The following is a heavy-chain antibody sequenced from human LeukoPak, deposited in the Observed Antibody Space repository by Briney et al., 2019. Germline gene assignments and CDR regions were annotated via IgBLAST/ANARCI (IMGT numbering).Heavy chain of an antibody. J-gene: IGHJ5*02. CDR2: FDPEDGET. CDR1: GYTLTELS. V-gene: IGHV1-24*01. Sequence: GASVKVSCKVSGYTLTELSMHWVRQAPGKGLEWMGGFDPEDGETIYAQKFQGRVTVTEDTSTDTAYMELSSLRSEDTAVYYCATLGDFKISAAALQWWFDPWGQGTLVTVSS. CDR3: ATLGDFKISAAALQWWFDP. D-gene: IGHD6-13*01.